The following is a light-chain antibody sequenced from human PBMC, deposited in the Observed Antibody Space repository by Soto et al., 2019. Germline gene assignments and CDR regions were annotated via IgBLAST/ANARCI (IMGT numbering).Light chain of an antibody. Sequence: DIQMTQSPSTLSASVGDRVTITCRASQSIRTWLAWYQQKPGKAPKLLIYDACRLKSGVPSRFSGGESETEFTLTINSLQPDDFTNYYGQQYNTIPWTFGRGTEVDIK. CDR1: QSIRTW. CDR3: QQYNTIPWT. J-gene: IGKJ1*01. CDR2: DAC. V-gene: IGKV1-5*01.